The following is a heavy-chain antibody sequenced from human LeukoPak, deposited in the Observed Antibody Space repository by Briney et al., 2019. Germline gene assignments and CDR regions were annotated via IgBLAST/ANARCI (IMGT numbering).Heavy chain of an antibody. D-gene: IGHD6-19*01. CDR2: ICGSSSYI. J-gene: IGHJ3*02. Sequence: GGXXRXXCAXXGXXFXSXSXXWXRQAPGKGLXWXSSICGSSSYINYADSVKGRFTISRDNAQNSLFLQLNSLRAEDTAVYYCARDPYSSGWYKDAFDIWGQGTMVTVSS. CDR3: ARDPYSSGWYKDAFDI. V-gene: IGHV3-21*01. CDR1: GXXFXSXS.